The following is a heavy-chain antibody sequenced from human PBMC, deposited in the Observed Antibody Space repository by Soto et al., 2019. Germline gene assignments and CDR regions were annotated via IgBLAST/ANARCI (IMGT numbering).Heavy chain of an antibody. CDR2: ISHDGGIT. V-gene: IGHV3-30-3*01. CDR1: AFAFSGDA. J-gene: IGHJ4*02. CDR3: ARRGLEARDTGPGQGYFDY. Sequence: PAGSLRLPCPAAAFAFSGDAIHWVRQAPAKGLERMALISHDGGITYYADSVKGRFTISRDNSRNTLYLQMDSLRAEDTAVYYCARRGLEARDTGPGQGYFDYWGQGTVVTVSS. D-gene: IGHD3-16*02.